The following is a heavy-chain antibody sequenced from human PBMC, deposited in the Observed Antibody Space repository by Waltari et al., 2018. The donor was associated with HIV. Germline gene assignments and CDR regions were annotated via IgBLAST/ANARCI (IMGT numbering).Heavy chain of an antibody. CDR2: INSDGSST. Sequence: SLRLSCAASGFTFSSYWMHWVRQAPGKGLVWVSRINSDGSSTSYADSVKGRFTISRDNAKNTLYLQMNSLRAEDTAVYYCARDSSSGWYYFDYWGQGTLVTVSS. CDR3: ARDSSSGWYYFDY. CDR1: GFTFSSYW. D-gene: IGHD6-19*01. J-gene: IGHJ4*02. V-gene: IGHV3-74*01.